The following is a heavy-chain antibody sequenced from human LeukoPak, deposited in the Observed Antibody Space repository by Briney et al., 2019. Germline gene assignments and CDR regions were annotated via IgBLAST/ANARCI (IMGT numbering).Heavy chain of an antibody. Sequence: SETLSLTCSVSGGSISSYYWSWIRQPPGKGLEWIGYMDYSGSTNYNPSLKSRVTISVDTSKNQFSLKLSSVTAADTAVYYCARGSASSSWYTHYYYYYMDVWGKGTTVTVSS. CDR1: GGSISSYY. J-gene: IGHJ6*03. V-gene: IGHV4-59*01. D-gene: IGHD6-13*01. CDR3: ARGSASSSWYTHYYYYYMDV. CDR2: MDYSGST.